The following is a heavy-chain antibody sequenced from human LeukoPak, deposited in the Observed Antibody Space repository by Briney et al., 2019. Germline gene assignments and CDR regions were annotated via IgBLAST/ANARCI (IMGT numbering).Heavy chain of an antibody. CDR3: ARGSRGGFDY. Sequence: KPSETLSLTCTVSGGSISSSSYYWGWIRQPPGKGLEWIGSIYYSGSTYYNPSLKSRVTISVDTSKNQFSLKLSSVTAADTAVYYCARGSRGGFDYWGQGTLVTVSS. V-gene: IGHV4-39*07. D-gene: IGHD3-10*01. J-gene: IGHJ4*02. CDR1: GGSISSSSYY. CDR2: IYYSGST.